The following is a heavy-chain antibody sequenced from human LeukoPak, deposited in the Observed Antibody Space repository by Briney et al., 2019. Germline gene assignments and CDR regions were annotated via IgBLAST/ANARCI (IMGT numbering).Heavy chain of an antibody. Sequence: ASVKVSCKASGYSFTRYGISWVRQAPGQGLEWMGWISGSNGNTNYAQKFQGRVTMTTDTSTGTAYMDLRNLRFDDTAVYFCARSGRGTYYYFDLWGQGTLVTVSS. CDR3: ARSGRGTYYYFDL. CDR2: ISGSNGNT. J-gene: IGHJ4*02. V-gene: IGHV1-18*01. D-gene: IGHD1-26*01. CDR1: GYSFTRYG.